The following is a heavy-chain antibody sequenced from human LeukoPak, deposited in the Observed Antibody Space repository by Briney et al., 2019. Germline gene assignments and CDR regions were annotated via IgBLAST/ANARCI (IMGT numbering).Heavy chain of an antibody. J-gene: IGHJ4*02. CDR3: AREGPRGNSQFDY. CDR1: GLTFRSYS. Sequence: PGGSLRLSCVVSGLTFRSYSMSWVRQAPGKGLEWVANIRQDGSEKYYVDSVKGRFTISRDNAKNSLYLQMNSLRAEDTAVYYCAREGPRGNSQFDYWGQGTLVTVSS. CDR2: IRQDGSEK. D-gene: IGHD2/OR15-2a*01. V-gene: IGHV3-7*01.